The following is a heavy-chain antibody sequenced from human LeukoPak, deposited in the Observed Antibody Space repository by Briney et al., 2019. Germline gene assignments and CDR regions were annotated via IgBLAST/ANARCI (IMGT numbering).Heavy chain of an antibody. J-gene: IGHJ4*02. D-gene: IGHD4-17*01. Sequence: PGGSLRLSCAASGFTFSSYAMSWVRQAPGKGLEWVSAISGSGGSTYYADSVKGRFTISRDNSKNTLYLQMNSLRAEDTAVYYCAKCPAYGDYNQAFDYWSQGTLVTVSS. CDR3: AKCPAYGDYNQAFDY. CDR2: ISGSGGST. V-gene: IGHV3-23*01. CDR1: GFTFSSYA.